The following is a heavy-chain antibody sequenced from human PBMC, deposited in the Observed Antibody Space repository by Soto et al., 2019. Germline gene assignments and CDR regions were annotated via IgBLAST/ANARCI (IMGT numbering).Heavy chain of an antibody. CDR3: ARQGYNYGRDHFAY. CDR2: IYSGGST. J-gene: IGHJ4*02. CDR1: GVTVGSNY. D-gene: IGHD5-18*01. Sequence: PGGSLRLSCAASGVTVGSNYMSWVRQAPGKGLEWVSVIYSGGSTYYADSVKGRFTISRDNSKNTLYLQMNSLRAEDTAVYYCARQGYNYGRDHFAYWGQGTLVPVSS. V-gene: IGHV3-66*04.